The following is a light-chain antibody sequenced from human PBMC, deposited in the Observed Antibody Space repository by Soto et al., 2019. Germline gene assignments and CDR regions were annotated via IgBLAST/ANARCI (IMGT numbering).Light chain of an antibody. CDR2: DAS. Sequence: DTVLTQSPGTLSLSPFERATLSFRASQSVSSYLAWYQQKPGQAPRLLIYDASNRATGIPARFSGSGSGTDFTLTISSLEPEDFAVYYCQQRSNWPLTFGGGTKVDI. CDR3: QQRSNWPLT. J-gene: IGKJ4*01. V-gene: IGKV3-11*01. CDR1: QSVSSY.